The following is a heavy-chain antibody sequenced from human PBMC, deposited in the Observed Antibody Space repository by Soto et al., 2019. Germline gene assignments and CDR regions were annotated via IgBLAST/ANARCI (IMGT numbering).Heavy chain of an antibody. CDR1: GFTFSRYW. J-gene: IGHJ3*02. Sequence: EVQLVEYGGGLVQPGGSLRLSCAASGFTFSRYWMHWVRQAPGEGLVWVSAISTDGSTTRYVDSVKGRFTISRDNVKNTLYLQMTSLRAEDTAMYYCAKDDFFVVGISRGFDIWGHESEVTVSS. V-gene: IGHV3-74*01. CDR3: AKDDFFVVGISRGFDI. CDR2: ISTDGSTT. D-gene: IGHD3-3*01.